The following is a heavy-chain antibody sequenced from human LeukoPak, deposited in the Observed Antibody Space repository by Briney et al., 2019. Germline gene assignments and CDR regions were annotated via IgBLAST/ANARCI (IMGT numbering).Heavy chain of an antibody. J-gene: IGHJ3*02. CDR3: ARDLYDSSGLDAFDI. V-gene: IGHV3-64*01. D-gene: IGHD3-22*01. CDR2: ISSNGGST. Sequence: GGSLRLSCVASGFTFSSYAMHWVRQAPGKGLEYVSAISSNGGSTYYANSVKGRFTISRDNSKNTLYLQMDSLRAEDMAVYYCARDLYDSSGLDAFDIWGQGTMVTVSS. CDR1: GFTFSSYA.